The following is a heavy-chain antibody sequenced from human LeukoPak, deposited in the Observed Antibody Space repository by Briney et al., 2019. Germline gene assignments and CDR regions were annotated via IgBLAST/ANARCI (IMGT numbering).Heavy chain of an antibody. Sequence: GGSLRLSCAASGFTFSSYGMHWVRQAPGKGLEWVAFIRYDGNNKYYADSVKGRFTISRDNSKNTLYLQMNSLRAEDTAVYYCARVSYYYGSGSYVSDYWGQGTLVTVSS. CDR1: GFTFSSYG. J-gene: IGHJ4*02. CDR3: ARVSYYYGSGSYVSDY. CDR2: IRYDGNNK. D-gene: IGHD3-10*01. V-gene: IGHV3-30*02.